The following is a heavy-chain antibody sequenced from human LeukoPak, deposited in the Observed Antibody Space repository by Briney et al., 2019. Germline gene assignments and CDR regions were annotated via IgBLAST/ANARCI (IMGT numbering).Heavy chain of an antibody. CDR2: IYYSGGT. Sequence: SETLSLTCTVSGGSISSSSYDWGWIRQPPGQGLEWIGSIYYSGGTYYNPSLKSRVIISVDTSKNQLSLKLSSVTAADTDVYYCERHKDYDFWSGYSKPSGNFDYWGQGTLVTVSS. D-gene: IGHD3-3*01. J-gene: IGHJ4*02. CDR3: ERHKDYDFWSGYSKPSGNFDY. CDR1: GGSISSSSYD. V-gene: IGHV4-39*01.